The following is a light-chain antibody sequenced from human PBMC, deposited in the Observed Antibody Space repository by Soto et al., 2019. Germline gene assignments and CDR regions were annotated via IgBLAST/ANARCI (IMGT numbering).Light chain of an antibody. J-gene: IGLJ3*02. V-gene: IGLV2-8*01. CDR3: SSYVGSSSFVV. CDR1: SSDVGGYNS. Sequence: QSALTQPPSASGSPGQSVTISCTGTSSDVGGYNSVSWYQHHPGKAPQLMIYGVTKRPSGVLDRFSGSKSGNTASLTVSGLQADDEADYYCSSYVGSSSFVVFGGGTKLTVL. CDR2: GVT.